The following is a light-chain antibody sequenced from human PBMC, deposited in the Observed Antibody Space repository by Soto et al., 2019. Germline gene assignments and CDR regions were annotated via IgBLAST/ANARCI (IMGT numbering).Light chain of an antibody. J-gene: IGKJ5*01. CDR2: GAS. Sequence: EVVMTQSPATLSVSPGERATLSCGASQSVRSYLAWYQQKPGQAPRLLIHGASTRAPGIPARFSGSGSGTDFTLTISSLEPEDFAVYYCQQRYRWPPITFGQGTRLE. CDR1: QSVRSY. V-gene: IGKV3-15*01. CDR3: QQRYRWPPIT.